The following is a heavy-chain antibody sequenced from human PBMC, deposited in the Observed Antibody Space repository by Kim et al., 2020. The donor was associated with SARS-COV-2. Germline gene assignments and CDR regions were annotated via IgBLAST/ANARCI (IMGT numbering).Heavy chain of an antibody. CDR3: ARSGHSYCTNGVCLAWFDP. J-gene: IGHJ5*02. Sequence: ASVKVSCKASGYTFTGYYMHWVRQAPGQGLEWMGWINPNSGGTNYAQKFQGRVTMTRDTSISTAYMELSRLRSDDTAVYYCARSGHSYCTNGVCLAWFDPWGQGTLVTVSS. CDR1: GYTFTGYY. D-gene: IGHD2-8*01. CDR2: INPNSGGT. V-gene: IGHV1-2*02.